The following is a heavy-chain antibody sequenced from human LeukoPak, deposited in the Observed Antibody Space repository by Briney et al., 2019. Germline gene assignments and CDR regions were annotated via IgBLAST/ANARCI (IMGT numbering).Heavy chain of an antibody. J-gene: IGHJ4*02. CDR3: ARGRAAAGQYYFDY. D-gene: IGHD6-13*01. CDR2: IYYSGST. V-gene: IGHV4-39*01. Sequence: PSETLSLTCTVSGGSISSSSYSWGWIRQPPGKGLEWLGSIYYSGSTYYNPSLKSRVTISVDTSKNQFSLKLTSVTAADTAVYYCARGRAAAGQYYFDYWGQGTLVTVSS. CDR1: GGSISSSSYS.